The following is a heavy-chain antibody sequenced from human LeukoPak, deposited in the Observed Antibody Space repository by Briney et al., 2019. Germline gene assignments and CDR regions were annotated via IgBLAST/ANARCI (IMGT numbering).Heavy chain of an antibody. CDR3: ARHVTGDPKTFFDY. CDR1: GFTFSGSA. CDR2: IRGQADSYAT. D-gene: IGHD4-17*01. J-gene: IGHJ4*02. V-gene: IGHV3-73*01. Sequence: GGSLRLSCAASGFTFSGSAIHWVRQASGKGLEWIGRIRGQADSYATAYAASVKGRFTISRDDSKNTAYLQMNSLKTEDTAVYYCARHVTGDPKTFFDYWGQGTLVTVSS.